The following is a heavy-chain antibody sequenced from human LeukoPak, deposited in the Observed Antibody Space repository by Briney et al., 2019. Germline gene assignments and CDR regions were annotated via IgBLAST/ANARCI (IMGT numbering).Heavy chain of an antibody. J-gene: IGHJ4*02. CDR3: ARASLLWFGESPILGY. V-gene: IGHV3-21*01. Sequence: GGSLGLSCAASGFTFSSHSMNWVRQAPGKGLEWVSSISSSSSYIYYADSVKGRFTISRDNAKNSLYLQMNSLRAEDTAVYYCARASLLWFGESPILGYWGQGTLVTVSS. D-gene: IGHD3-10*01. CDR1: GFTFSSHS. CDR2: ISSSSSYI.